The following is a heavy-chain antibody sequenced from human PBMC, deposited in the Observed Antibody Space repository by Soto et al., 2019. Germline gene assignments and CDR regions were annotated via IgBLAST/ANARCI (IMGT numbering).Heavy chain of an antibody. V-gene: IGHV1-69*13. D-gene: IGHD6-19*01. CDR3: ASGFSSGGALDI. J-gene: IGHJ3*02. CDR1: GGTFSSYA. CDR2: IIPIFGTA. Sequence: SVKVSCKASGGTFSSYAISWVRQAPGQGLEWMGGIIPIFGTANYAQKFQGRVTITADESTSTAYMELSSLTSEDTAVYYCASGFSSGGALDIWGQGTMVTVSS.